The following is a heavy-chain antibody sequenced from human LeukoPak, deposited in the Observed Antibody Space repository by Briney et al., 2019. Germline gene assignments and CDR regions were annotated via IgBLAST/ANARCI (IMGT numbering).Heavy chain of an antibody. V-gene: IGHV1-18*04. CDR1: GYTFTSYG. D-gene: IGHD2-15*01. Sequence: ASVKVSCKASGYTFTSYGLSWVRQAPGQGLEWMGWISAYNGNTNYAQKLQGRATMTTDTSTSTAFMELRSLRSDDTAAYYCARYLGGSSAFDIWGQGTMVTVSS. CDR2: ISAYNGNT. CDR3: ARYLGGSSAFDI. J-gene: IGHJ3*02.